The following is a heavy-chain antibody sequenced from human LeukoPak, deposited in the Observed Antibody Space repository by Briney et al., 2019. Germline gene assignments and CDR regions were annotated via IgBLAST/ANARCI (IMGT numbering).Heavy chain of an antibody. CDR2: ISWNSGSI. CDR1: GFTFDDYA. V-gene: IGHV3-9*01. Sequence: GGSLRLSCAASGFTFDDYAMHWVRQAPGKGLEWVSGISWNSGSIGYADSVKGRFTISRDNAKNSLYLQMNSLRAEDTALYYCAKDRTLVVTKYYFDYWGQGTLVTVSS. D-gene: IGHD2-15*01. CDR3: AKDRTLVVTKYYFDY. J-gene: IGHJ4*02.